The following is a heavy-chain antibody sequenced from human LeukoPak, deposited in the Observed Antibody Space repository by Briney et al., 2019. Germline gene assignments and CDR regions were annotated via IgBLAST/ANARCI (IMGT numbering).Heavy chain of an antibody. J-gene: IGHJ4*02. Sequence: PSETLSLTCAVYGGSFSGYYWSWIRQPPGKGLEWIGEINHSGSTNYNPSLKSRVTISVDTSKNQFSLKLSSVTAADTAVYYCARAGTRLRAYGSGSYLGYWGQGTLVTVSS. D-gene: IGHD3-10*01. V-gene: IGHV4-34*01. CDR2: INHSGST. CDR3: ARAGTRLRAYGSGSYLGY. CDR1: GGSFSGYY.